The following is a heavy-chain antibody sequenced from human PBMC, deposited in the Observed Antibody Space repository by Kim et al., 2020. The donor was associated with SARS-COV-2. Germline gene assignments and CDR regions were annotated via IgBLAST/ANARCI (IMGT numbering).Heavy chain of an antibody. CDR3: ARDMNSGWYSNAFDI. D-gene: IGHD6-19*01. Sequence: GGSLRLSCAASGFTVSSNYMSWVRQAPGKGLEWVSVIYSGGSTYYADSVKGRFTISRDNSKNTLYLQMNSLRAEDTAVYYCARDMNSGWYSNAFDIWGQGTMVTVSS. V-gene: IGHV3-53*01. J-gene: IGHJ3*02. CDR2: IYSGGST. CDR1: GFTVSSNY.